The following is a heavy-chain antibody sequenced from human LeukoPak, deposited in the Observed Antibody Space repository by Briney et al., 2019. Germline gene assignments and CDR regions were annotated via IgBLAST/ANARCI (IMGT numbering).Heavy chain of an antibody. CDR3: ARVRYYDIYD. D-gene: IGHD3-9*01. CDR1: GFTFSSYA. V-gene: IGHV3-30*04. CDR2: ISYDGSNK. Sequence: GGSLRLSCAASGFTFSSYAMHWVRQGPGKGLEWVAVISYDGSNKYYADSVKGRFTISRDNSKNTLYLQMNSLRAEDTAVHYCARVRYYDIYDRGQGTLVTVSS. J-gene: IGHJ4*02.